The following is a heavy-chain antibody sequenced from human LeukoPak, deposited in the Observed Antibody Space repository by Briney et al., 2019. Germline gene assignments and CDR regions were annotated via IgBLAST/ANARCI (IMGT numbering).Heavy chain of an antibody. J-gene: IGHJ4*02. D-gene: IGHD1-20*01. CDR2: ISYDGSNK. V-gene: IGHV3-30*18. Sequence: GGSLRLSCAASGFTFSSYGMHWVRQAPGKGLEWVAVISYDGSNKYYADSVKGRLTISRDNSKNTLYLQMNSLRAEDTAVYYCAKVGGITGTKGDYWGQGTLVTVSS. CDR3: AKVGGITGTKGDY. CDR1: GFTFSSYG.